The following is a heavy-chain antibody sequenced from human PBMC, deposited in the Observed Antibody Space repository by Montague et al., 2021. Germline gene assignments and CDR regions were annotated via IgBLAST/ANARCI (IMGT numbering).Heavy chain of an antibody. J-gene: IGHJ4*02. Sequence: SETLSLTCGVYGGSLSEYYWTWIRQSPEKGLEWIGEVRHIGSTSYSPSLKSRVTMSVDKSKNQFSLKLRSVTAADTAVYYCASDRGPFDYWGQGTVVTVSS. CDR1: GGSLSEYY. CDR3: ASDRGPFDY. D-gene: IGHD3-10*01. V-gene: IGHV4-34*01. CDR2: VRHIGST.